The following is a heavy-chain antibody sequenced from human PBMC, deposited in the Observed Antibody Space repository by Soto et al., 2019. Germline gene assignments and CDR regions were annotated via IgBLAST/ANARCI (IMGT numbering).Heavy chain of an antibody. D-gene: IGHD3-22*01. CDR3: ARVDRPYDSSGPRYYPYYYYYGMDV. Sequence: GGSLRLSCAASGFTFSSYAMHWVRQAPGKGLEWVAVISYDGSNKYYADSVKGRFTISRDNSKNTLYLQMNSLRAEDTAVYYCARVDRPYDSSGPRYYPYYYYYGMDVWGQGTTVTVSS. CDR2: ISYDGSNK. J-gene: IGHJ6*02. V-gene: IGHV3-30-3*01. CDR1: GFTFSSYA.